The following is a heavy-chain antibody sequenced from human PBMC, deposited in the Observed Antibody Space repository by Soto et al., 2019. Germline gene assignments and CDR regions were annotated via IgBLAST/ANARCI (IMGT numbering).Heavy chain of an antibody. CDR2: IYYSGST. J-gene: IGHJ5*02. V-gene: IGHV4-31*03. CDR3: ARVRGSGPLRWFDP. CDR1: GGSISSGGYY. D-gene: IGHD2-15*01. Sequence: SETLSLTCTVSGGSISSGGYYWSWIRQHPGKGLEWIGYIYYSGSTYYNPSLKSRVTISVDTSKNQFSLKLSSVTAADTAVYYCARVRGSGPLRWFDPWGQGTLVTVSS.